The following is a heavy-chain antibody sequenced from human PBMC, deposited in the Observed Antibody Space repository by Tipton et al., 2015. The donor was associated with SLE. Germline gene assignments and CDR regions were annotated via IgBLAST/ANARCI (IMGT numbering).Heavy chain of an antibody. Sequence: GSLRLSCAASGFTFDTYAMSWVRQAPGGGREWVSTISGLGGSTFSADSVNGRFTISRDSSKNTVSLQMNGLRAEDTALYYCAKQGPYGSGRAYYYYMDVWGKGTAVTVSS. CDR2: ISGLGGST. D-gene: IGHD3-10*01. J-gene: IGHJ6*03. V-gene: IGHV3-23*01. CDR3: AKQGPYGSGRAYYYYMDV. CDR1: GFTFDTYA.